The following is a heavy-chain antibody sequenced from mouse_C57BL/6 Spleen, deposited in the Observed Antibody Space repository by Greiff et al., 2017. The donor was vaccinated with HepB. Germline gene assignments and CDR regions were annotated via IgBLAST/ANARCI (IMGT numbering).Heavy chain of an antibody. Sequence: VQLQQSGAELVRPGASVKLSCTASGFNIKDDYMHWVKQRPEQGLEWIGWIDPENGDTEYASKFQGKATITADTSSNTAYLQLSSLTSEDTAVYYCTPLYDYDAMDYWGQGTSVTVSS. CDR2: IDPENGDT. V-gene: IGHV14-4*01. CDR1: GFNIKDDY. J-gene: IGHJ4*01. CDR3: TPLYDYDAMDY. D-gene: IGHD1-1*01.